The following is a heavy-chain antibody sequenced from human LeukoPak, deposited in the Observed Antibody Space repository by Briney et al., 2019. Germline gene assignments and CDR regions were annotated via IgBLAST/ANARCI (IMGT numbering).Heavy chain of an antibody. Sequence: GGSLRLSCAASGFTFDDYAMHWVRQAPGKGLEWVSGISWNSGSIGYADSVKGRFTISRDNAKNSLYLQMNSLRAEDMAFYYCAKDRGGSSSSFDYWGQGTLVTVSS. CDR3: AKDRGGSSSSFDY. D-gene: IGHD6-6*01. CDR2: ISWNSGSI. V-gene: IGHV3-9*03. CDR1: GFTFDDYA. J-gene: IGHJ4*02.